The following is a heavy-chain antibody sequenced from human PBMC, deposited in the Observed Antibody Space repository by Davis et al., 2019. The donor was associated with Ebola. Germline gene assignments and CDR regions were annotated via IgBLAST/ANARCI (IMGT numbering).Heavy chain of an antibody. CDR3: ARGLIGLNFDY. CDR2: INHSGST. J-gene: IGHJ4*02. V-gene: IGHV4-34*01. D-gene: IGHD2/OR15-2a*01. CDR1: GGSFSGYY. Sequence: PSETLSLTCAVYGGSFSGYYWSWIRQPPGKGLEWIGEINHSGSTNYNPSLKSRVTISVDTSKNQFSLKLSPVAAADTAVYYCARGLIGLNFDYWGQGTLVTVSS.